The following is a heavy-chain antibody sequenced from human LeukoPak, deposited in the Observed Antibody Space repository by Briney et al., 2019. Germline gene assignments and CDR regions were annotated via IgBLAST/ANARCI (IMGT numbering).Heavy chain of an antibody. CDR1: GYTFTSYD. V-gene: IGHV1-8*03. Sequence: ASVKVSCKASGYTFTSYDINWVRQATGQGLEWMGWMNPNSGNTGYAQKFQGRVTNTRNTSISTAYMELSSLRSEDTAVYYCARGRGSTKLYYYYMDVWGKGTTVTVSS. CDR2: MNPNSGNT. J-gene: IGHJ6*03. CDR3: ARGRGSTKLYYYYMDV. D-gene: IGHD2/OR15-2a*01.